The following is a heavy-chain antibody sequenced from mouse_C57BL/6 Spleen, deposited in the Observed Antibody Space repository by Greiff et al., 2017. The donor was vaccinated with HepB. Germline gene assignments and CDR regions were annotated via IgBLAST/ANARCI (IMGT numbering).Heavy chain of an antibody. V-gene: IGHV10-3*01. J-gene: IGHJ3*01. D-gene: IGHD1-1*01. CDR1: GFTFNTYA. CDR2: IRSKSSNYAT. Sequence: EVQLVESGGGLVQPKGSLKLSCAASGFTFNTYAMHWVRQAPGKGLEWVARIRSKSSNYATYYADSVKDRFTISRDDSQSMLYLQMNNLKTEDTAMYYGVRDGSMYYYGSSSAWFAYWGQGTLVTVSA. CDR3: VRDGSMYYYGSSSAWFAY.